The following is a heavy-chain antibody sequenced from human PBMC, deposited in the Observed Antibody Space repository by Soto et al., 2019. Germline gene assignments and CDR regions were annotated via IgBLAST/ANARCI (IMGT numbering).Heavy chain of an antibody. D-gene: IGHD4-4*01. J-gene: IGHJ1*01. V-gene: IGHV4-59*01. CDR3: ARGGLTTLF. CDR2: IYYSGTT. Sequence: SENLSLTSTVDGGSISRYYCSWIRHPPGKGLEWIGYIYYSGTTNYKPSLKSRVTISVDTSENQLSLKLSSMTAADTAVYYCARGGLTTLFWGQGTLGTGST. CDR1: GGSISRYY.